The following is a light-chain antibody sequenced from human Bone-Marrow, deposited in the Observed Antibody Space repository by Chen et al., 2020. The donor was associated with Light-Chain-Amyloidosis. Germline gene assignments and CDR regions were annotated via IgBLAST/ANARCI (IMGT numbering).Light chain of an antibody. J-gene: IGLJ2*01. V-gene: IGLV3-25*03. CDR2: RDT. CDR1: DLPTKY. Sequence: SYELTQPPSVSVSPGQTARITCSGDDLPTKYAYWYQQKPGQAPVLVIHRDTERPSELADQFSGSSSGTTATVTISGVQAEDEADYHCQSADSSGTYEVIFGGGTKLTVL. CDR3: QSADSSGTYEVI.